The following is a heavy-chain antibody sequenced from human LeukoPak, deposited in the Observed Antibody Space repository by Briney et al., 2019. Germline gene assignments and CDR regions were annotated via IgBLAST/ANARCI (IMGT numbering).Heavy chain of an antibody. Sequence: ASVKVSCKASGYTFTGYYMHWVRQAPGQGLEWMGWMNPNSGNTGYAQKFQGRVTMTRNTSISTAYMELSSLRSEDTAVYYCARESITMVRGGADWFDPWGQGTLVTVSS. D-gene: IGHD3-10*01. CDR2: MNPNSGNT. V-gene: IGHV1-8*02. CDR1: GYTFTGYY. CDR3: ARESITMVRGGADWFDP. J-gene: IGHJ5*02.